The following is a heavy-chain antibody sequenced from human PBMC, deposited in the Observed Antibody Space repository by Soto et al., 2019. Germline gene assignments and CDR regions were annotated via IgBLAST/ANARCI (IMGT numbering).Heavy chain of an antibody. J-gene: IGHJ4*02. Sequence: SETLSLTCTVSGGSISSGGYYWSWIRQHPGKGLEWIGYINHSGSTNYNPSLKSRVTISVDTSKNQFSLKLSSVTAADTAVYYCARYGGPGIAVAGTVYFDYWGQGTLVTVSS. D-gene: IGHD6-19*01. CDR3: ARYGGPGIAVAGTVYFDY. CDR2: INHSGST. CDR1: GGSISSGGYY. V-gene: IGHV4-31*03.